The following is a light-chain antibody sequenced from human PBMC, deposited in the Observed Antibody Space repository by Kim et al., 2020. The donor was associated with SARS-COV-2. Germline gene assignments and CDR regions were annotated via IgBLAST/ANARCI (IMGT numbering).Light chain of an antibody. V-gene: IGKV1-12*01. CDR3: QQTNSFPLT. Sequence: DIQMTQSPSSVSASVGDRVTITCRASRGLSTSLAWYQQKPGKAPKLLVYGASSLHSGVPSRFSGSGSGTDFTLTISSLQPEDFATCYCQQTNSFPLTFGGGTRVEIK. CDR1: RGLSTS. CDR2: GAS. J-gene: IGKJ4*01.